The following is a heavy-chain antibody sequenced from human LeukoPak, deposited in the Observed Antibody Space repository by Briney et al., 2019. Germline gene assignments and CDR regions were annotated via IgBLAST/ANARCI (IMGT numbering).Heavy chain of an antibody. CDR2: IISSSSTI. CDR1: GFTFSSYS. CDR3: ARGTNTAMALGYYFDN. D-gene: IGHD5-18*01. V-gene: IGHV3-48*01. J-gene: IGHJ4*02. Sequence: GGSLRLSCAASGFTFSSYSMNWVRQAPGKGLEWISYIISSSSTIYYADSVKGRFTISRDNAKNSLFLQVNSLRAEDTAVYYCARGTNTAMALGYYFDNWGQGTLVTVSS.